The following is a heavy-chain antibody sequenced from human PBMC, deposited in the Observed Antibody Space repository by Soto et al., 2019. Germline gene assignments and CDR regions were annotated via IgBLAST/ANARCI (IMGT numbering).Heavy chain of an antibody. CDR1: GFTFSTYG. D-gene: IGHD4-17*01. Sequence: QVQLVESGGGEVQPGRSLTIYCAASGFTFSTYGMHWVRQTTGKGLEWVEVISYDGTNKFYSDSVKGRFTISRDNFTNTMNMQMNSMRADDTAVYSCAKDLQSYGDYDYYCYGMDVWGLGTRVTVSS. J-gene: IGHJ6*02. V-gene: IGHV3-30*18. CDR2: ISYDGTNK. CDR3: AKDLQSYGDYDYYCYGMDV.